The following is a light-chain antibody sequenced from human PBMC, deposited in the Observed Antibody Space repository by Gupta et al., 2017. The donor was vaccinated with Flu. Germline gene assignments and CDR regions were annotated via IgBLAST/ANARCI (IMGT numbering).Light chain of an antibody. CDR1: ASDVDDFDS. V-gene: IGLV2-11*01. J-gene: IGLJ2*01. CDR2: HVN. Sequence: SALTQPRSVSGSPGQSVTMSCTGAASDVDDFDSVSWYHQRPAKAPHLIISHVNQRPAGVTRLFSASKSAYTASLTISGHQPDDDGDYYCCSFGGAGTWIFGAGTKVTVL. CDR3: CSFGGAGTWI.